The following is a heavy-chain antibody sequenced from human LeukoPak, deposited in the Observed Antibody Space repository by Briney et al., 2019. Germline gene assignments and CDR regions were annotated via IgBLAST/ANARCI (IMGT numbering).Heavy chain of an antibody. V-gene: IGHV3-21*01. CDR1: GFTFSSNS. Sequence: SLTLSCAASGFTFSSNSINWVRQAQGKGLEWVSSISTSSSYIYYADSVKGRFTISRDNAKNSLYLQMNSLRAEDTAVYYCARSTTVVTPDRYYYGMDVWGQGTTVTVSS. CDR3: ARSTTVVTPDRYYYGMDV. CDR2: ISTSSSYI. J-gene: IGHJ6*02. D-gene: IGHD4-23*01.